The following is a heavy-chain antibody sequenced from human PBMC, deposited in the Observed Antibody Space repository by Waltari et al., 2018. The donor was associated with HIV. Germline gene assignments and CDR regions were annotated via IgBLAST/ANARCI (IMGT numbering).Heavy chain of an antibody. Sequence: QLQLQESGPGLVKPSETLSLTCTVSGGSISSSSYYWGWIRQPPGKGLEWIGSIEYMGSTYYHPSLKSRVTISVDTSKNQFSLKLSSVTAADTAVYYCARHPRRPLYSSSWYLPGIDYWGQGTLVTVSS. CDR3: ARHPRRPLYSSSWYLPGIDY. J-gene: IGHJ4*02. CDR1: GGSISSSSYY. V-gene: IGHV4-39*01. D-gene: IGHD6-13*01. CDR2: IEYMGST.